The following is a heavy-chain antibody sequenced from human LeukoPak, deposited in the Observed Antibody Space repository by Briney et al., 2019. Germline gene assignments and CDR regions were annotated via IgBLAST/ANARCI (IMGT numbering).Heavy chain of an antibody. CDR2: ISWNSGSI. CDR3: AKDSYGVRRVFDY. Sequence: GGSLRLSCAASGFTFDDYAMHWVRQAPGKGLEWVSGISWNSGSIGYADSVKGRFTISRDNAKNSLYLQMNSLRAEDTALYYCAKDSYGVRRVFDYWGQGTLVTVSS. CDR1: GFTFDDYA. D-gene: IGHD3-10*01. J-gene: IGHJ4*02. V-gene: IGHV3-9*01.